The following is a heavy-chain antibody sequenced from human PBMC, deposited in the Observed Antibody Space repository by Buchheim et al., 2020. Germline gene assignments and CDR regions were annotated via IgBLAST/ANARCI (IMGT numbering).Heavy chain of an antibody. CDR2: ISVGGDNT. CDR1: GFTFSSFA. CDR3: AKTPLWGSGPSFFEY. V-gene: IGHV3-23*01. Sequence: EVQLLESGGGLVQPGGSLRLSCAASGFTFSSFAMSWVRQAPGRGLEWVSAISVGGDNTYYTDSVQGRFTISRANSMNTLYLQMNSLRAEDTAVYYCAKTPLWGSGPSFFEYWGQGTL. J-gene: IGHJ4*02. D-gene: IGHD7-27*01.